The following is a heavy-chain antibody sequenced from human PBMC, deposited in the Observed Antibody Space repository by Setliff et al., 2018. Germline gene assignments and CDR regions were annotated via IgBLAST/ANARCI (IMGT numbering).Heavy chain of an antibody. CDR3: AREGLWFGELLWKYYYYGMDV. CDR2: IYTSGST. V-gene: IGHV4-61*02. Sequence: PSETLSLTCTVSGGSISSGSYYWSWIRQPAGKGLEWIGRIYTSGSTNYNPSLKSRVTISVDTSKNQFSLKLSSVTAADTAVYYCAREGLWFGELLWKYYYYGMDVWGQGTTVTVSS. CDR1: GGSISSGSYY. J-gene: IGHJ6*02. D-gene: IGHD3-10*01.